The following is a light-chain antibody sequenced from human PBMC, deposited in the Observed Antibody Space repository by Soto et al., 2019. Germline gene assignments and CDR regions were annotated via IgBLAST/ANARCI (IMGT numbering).Light chain of an antibody. CDR2: DAS. J-gene: IGKJ1*01. CDR3: QQYNNYST. CDR1: QSISDW. V-gene: IGKV1-5*01. Sequence: DIQMTQSPSTLSASVGDRVTITCRASQSISDWLAWFQLKPGKAPKLLIYDASSLESGVPSRFSGSGSVTEFTLTISSLQPDDFATYYCQQYNNYSTFGQGTKVDIK.